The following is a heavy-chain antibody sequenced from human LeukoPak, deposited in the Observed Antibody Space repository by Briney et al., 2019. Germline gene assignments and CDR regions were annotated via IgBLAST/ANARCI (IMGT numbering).Heavy chain of an antibody. Sequence: SETLSLTCAVYGGSFSGYYWSWIRQPPGKGLEWIGEINHSGSTNYNPSLKSRVTISVDTSKNQFSLKLSSVTAADTAVYYCARPYSGSYYRHYYYYMDVWGKGTTVTVSS. V-gene: IGHV4-34*01. CDR2: INHSGST. D-gene: IGHD1-26*01. J-gene: IGHJ6*03. CDR1: GGSFSGYY. CDR3: ARPYSGSYYRHYYYYMDV.